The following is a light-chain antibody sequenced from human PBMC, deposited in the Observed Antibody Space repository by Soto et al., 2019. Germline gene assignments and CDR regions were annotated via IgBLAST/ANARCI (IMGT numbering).Light chain of an antibody. V-gene: IGKV3-20*01. J-gene: IGKJ3*01. CDR3: QQYGNSFT. Sequence: EIVMTQSPATLSVSPGERAPLSCKASQTVNSNYLAWYQQKPGQAPRLLIYGASSRATGIPDRFSGSGSGTDFTLTISGLEPEDFAVYYCQQYGNSFTFGPGTKVDIK. CDR1: QTVNSNY. CDR2: GAS.